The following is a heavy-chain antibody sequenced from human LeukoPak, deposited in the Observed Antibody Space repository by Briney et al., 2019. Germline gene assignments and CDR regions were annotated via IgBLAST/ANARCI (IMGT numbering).Heavy chain of an antibody. V-gene: IGHV3-9*01. D-gene: IGHD5-12*01. CDR2: ISWNSDNI. J-gene: IGHJ4*02. CDR1: GFSFDDYV. Sequence: GGSLRLSCAVSGFSFDDYVMHWVQQVPGKGLEWVSGISWNSDNIDYADSVKGRFTTSRDNAKNSLYLQMNSLRAEDTALYYCAINGGGDSGYGNFDYWGQGTLVTVSS. CDR3: AINGGGDSGYGNFDY.